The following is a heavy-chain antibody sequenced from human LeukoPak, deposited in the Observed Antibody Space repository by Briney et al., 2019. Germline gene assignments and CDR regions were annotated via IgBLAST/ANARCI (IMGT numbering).Heavy chain of an antibody. Sequence: PGGSLRLSCAASGFTFSSYAMSWVRQAPGKGLEWVSAISGSGGSTYYADSVKGRFTISRDNSKDTLYLQMNSLRAEDTAVYYCAKTLWGFEDAFDIWGQGTMVTVSS. J-gene: IGHJ3*02. V-gene: IGHV3-23*01. CDR2: ISGSGGST. D-gene: IGHD4/OR15-4a*01. CDR3: AKTLWGFEDAFDI. CDR1: GFTFSSYA.